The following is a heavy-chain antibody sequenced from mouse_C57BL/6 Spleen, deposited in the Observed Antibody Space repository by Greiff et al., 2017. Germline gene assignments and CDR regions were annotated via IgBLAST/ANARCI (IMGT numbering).Heavy chain of an antibody. CDR1: GYTFTNYW. D-gene: IGHD4-1*02. CDR2: IYPGGGYT. J-gene: IGHJ2*01. Sequence: QVQLQPSGAELVRPGTSVKMSCKASGYTFTNYWIGWAKQRPGHGLEWIGDIYPGGGYTNYNEKFKGKATLTADKSSSTAYMQFSSLTSEDSAIYYCARESQLGRDFDYWGQGTTLTVSS. CDR3: ARESQLGRDFDY. V-gene: IGHV1-63*01.